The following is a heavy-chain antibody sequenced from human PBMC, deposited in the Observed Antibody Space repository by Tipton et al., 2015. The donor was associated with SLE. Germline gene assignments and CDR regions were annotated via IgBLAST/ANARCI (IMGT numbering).Heavy chain of an antibody. J-gene: IGHJ3*02. D-gene: IGHD1-26*01. Sequence: TLSLTCTVSGGSISSSSYYWGWIRQPPGKGLEWIGYIYYSGSTNYNPSLKSRVTISVDTSKNQFSLKLSSVTAADTAVYYCARGSGSYRGAFDIWGQGTMVTVSS. CDR2: IYYSGST. CDR1: GGSISSSSYY. V-gene: IGHV4-61*05. CDR3: ARGSGSYRGAFDI.